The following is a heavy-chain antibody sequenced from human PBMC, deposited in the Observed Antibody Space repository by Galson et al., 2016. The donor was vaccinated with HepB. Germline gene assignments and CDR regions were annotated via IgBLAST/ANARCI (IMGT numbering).Heavy chain of an antibody. V-gene: IGHV3-30*04. CDR2: ISYDGSSK. J-gene: IGHJ4*02. CDR3: ARDQVPYYFDY. Sequence: SLRLSCAASGFTFSSYAMHWVRQAPGKGLEWVAVISYDGSSKYYADSVKGRFTISRDNSKNTRYLQMNSLRAEDTVVYYCARDQVPYYFDYWGQGTLVTVAS. CDR1: GFTFSSYA.